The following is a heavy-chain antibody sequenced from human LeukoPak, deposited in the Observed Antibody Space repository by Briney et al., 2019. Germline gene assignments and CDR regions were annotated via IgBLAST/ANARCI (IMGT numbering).Heavy chain of an antibody. V-gene: IGHV4-59*01. CDR3: ARSSITIFGVVRGAFDI. CDR1: GGSISSYY. D-gene: IGHD3-3*01. CDR2: IYYSGST. J-gene: IGHJ3*02. Sequence: SETLSLTCTVSGGSISSYYWSWIRQPPGKGLEWIGYIYYSGSTNYNPSLKSRVTISVDTSKNQFSLKLSSVTAADTAVYYCARSSITIFGVVRGAFDIWGQGTMVTVSS.